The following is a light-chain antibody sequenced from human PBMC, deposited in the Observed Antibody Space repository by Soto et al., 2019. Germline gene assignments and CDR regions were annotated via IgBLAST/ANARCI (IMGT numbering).Light chain of an antibody. CDR1: QSVSSY. J-gene: IGKJ1*01. CDR3: QHRCNWPPWT. V-gene: IGKV3-11*01. CDR2: DAS. Sequence: EIVLTQSPATLSLSPGERATLSCRASQSVSSYLAWYQQKPGQAPRLLIYDASNRATGIPARFSGSGSGTDFTLTISSLEPEDFAVYYCQHRCNWPPWTFGKGTKVEIK.